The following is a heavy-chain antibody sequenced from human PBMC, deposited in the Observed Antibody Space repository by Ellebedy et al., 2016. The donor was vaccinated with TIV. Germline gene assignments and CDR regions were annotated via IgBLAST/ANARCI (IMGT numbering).Heavy chain of an antibody. CDR2: IGSRTNII. CDR1: GFTFRTYNTYS. D-gene: IGHD6-19*01. J-gene: IGHJ4*02. V-gene: IGHV3-48*04. Sequence: GESLKISCAASGFTFRTYNTYSMNWVRQAPGKGLEWVSYIGSRTNIIYYADSVKDRFTISGDNSKNSLYLQMNSLRAEDTAVYYCARRVAGKASFDYWGQGTLVTVSS. CDR3: ARRVAGKASFDY.